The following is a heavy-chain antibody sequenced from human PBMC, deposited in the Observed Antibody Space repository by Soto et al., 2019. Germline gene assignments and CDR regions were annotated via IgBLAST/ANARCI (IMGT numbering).Heavy chain of an antibody. CDR1: GFTFSNAW. CDR3: IPQAASDAFDI. Sequence: GGSLRLSCAASGFTFSNAWMSWVRQAPGKGLEWVGRIKSKTDGGTTDYAAPVKGRFTISRDDSKNTLYLQMNSLKTVDTAVYYCIPQAASDAFDIWGQGTMVTVSS. CDR2: IKSKTDGGTT. D-gene: IGHD6-13*01. J-gene: IGHJ3*02. V-gene: IGHV3-15*01.